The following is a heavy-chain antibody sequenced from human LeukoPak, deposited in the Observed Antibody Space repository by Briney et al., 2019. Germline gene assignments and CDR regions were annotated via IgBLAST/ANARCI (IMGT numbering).Heavy chain of an antibody. V-gene: IGHV1-69*04. CDR3: ARESRGYSYGSGFDY. J-gene: IGHJ4*02. CDR1: GGTFSSYA. CDR2: IIPILGIA. Sequence: SVKVSCKSSGGTFSSYAISWVRQAPGQGLEWMGRIIPILGIANYAQKFQGRVTITADKSTSTAYMELSSLRSEDTAVYYCARESRGYSYGSGFDYWGQGTVVTVSS. D-gene: IGHD5-18*01.